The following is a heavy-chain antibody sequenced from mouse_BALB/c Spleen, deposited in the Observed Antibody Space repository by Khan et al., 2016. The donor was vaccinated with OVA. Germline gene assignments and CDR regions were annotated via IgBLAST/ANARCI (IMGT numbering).Heavy chain of an antibody. CDR3: TRRRLYGVFPY. Sequence: QVQLQQSGAELAKPGASVKMSCKASGYTFTTYWMHWVKQRPGQGLEWIGYINPATGYTEYNQKFKDKATLTTDKSSSTAYMQMSSLTSEDSAVYSCTRRRLYGVFPYWGQGTLVTVSA. CDR1: GYTFTTYW. V-gene: IGHV1-7*01. D-gene: IGHD1-1*02. CDR2: INPATGYT. J-gene: IGHJ3*01.